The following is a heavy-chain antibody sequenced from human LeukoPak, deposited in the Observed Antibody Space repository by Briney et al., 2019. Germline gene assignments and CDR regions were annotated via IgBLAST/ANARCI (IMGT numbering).Heavy chain of an antibody. J-gene: IGHJ4*02. CDR2: INPNSGGT. Sequence: ASVKVSCKASGYTFTGYYMHWVRQAPGQGLEWTGWINPNSGGTNYAQKFQGRVTMTRDTSISTAYMELSRLRSDDTAVYYCARDGPGYSSSWRYYFDYWGQGTLVTVSS. CDR3: ARDGPGYSSSWRYYFDY. D-gene: IGHD6-13*01. V-gene: IGHV1-2*02. CDR1: GYTFTGYY.